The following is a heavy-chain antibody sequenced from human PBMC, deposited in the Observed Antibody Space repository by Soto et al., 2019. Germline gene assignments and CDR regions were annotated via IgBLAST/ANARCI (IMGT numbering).Heavy chain of an antibody. CDR3: ARGLSYYGSGSYFWFDP. CDR2: IIPIFGTA. D-gene: IGHD3-10*01. J-gene: IGHJ5*02. Sequence: QVPLVQSGAEVKKPGSSVKVSCKASGGTFSSYAISWVRQAPGQGLEWMGGIIPIFGTANYAQKFQGRVTITADESTSTAYMELSSLRSEDTAVYYCARGLSYYGSGSYFWFDPWGQGTLVTVSS. CDR1: GGTFSSYA. V-gene: IGHV1-69*01.